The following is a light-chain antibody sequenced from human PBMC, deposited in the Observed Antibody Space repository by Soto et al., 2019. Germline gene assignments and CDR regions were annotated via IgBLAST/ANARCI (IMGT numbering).Light chain of an antibody. Sequence: EIVMTQSPATLSVSPGERATLSYRASQSVGRNIAWYQQKPGQAPRLLIHGASTRATGIPARVSGSGSGTEFTLTISSLQSEDFAVYYCQQYNNWPTWSFGQGTKVEVK. CDR3: QQYNNWPTWS. CDR2: GAS. CDR1: QSVGRN. J-gene: IGKJ1*01. V-gene: IGKV3-15*01.